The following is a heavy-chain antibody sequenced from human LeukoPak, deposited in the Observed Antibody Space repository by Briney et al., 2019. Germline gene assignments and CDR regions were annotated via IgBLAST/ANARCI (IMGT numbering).Heavy chain of an antibody. CDR1: GFTFSSYW. CDR3: ARDRNLGELSYHYYFDY. D-gene: IGHD3-16*02. V-gene: IGHV3-7*01. CDR2: IKQDGSEK. Sequence: GGSLRLSCAASGFTFSSYWMSWVRQAPGKGLEWVANIKQDGSEKYYVDSVKGRFTISRDNSKNTLYLQMNSLRAEDTAVYYCARDRNLGELSYHYYFDYWGQGTLVTVSS. J-gene: IGHJ4*02.